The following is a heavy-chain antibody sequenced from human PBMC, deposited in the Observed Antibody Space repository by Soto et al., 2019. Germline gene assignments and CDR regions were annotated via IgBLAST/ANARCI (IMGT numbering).Heavy chain of an antibody. CDR1: GFIFSSYA. V-gene: IGHV3-23*01. CDR3: AKAYDFWSGYWFDY. Sequence: GGSLRLSXAASGFIFSSYAMSWVRQAPGKGLEWLSAISGSGGRTYYADSVKGRFTISRDNSKNTLFLQMNSLRAEDTAVYYCAKAYDFWSGYWFDYWGQGTLVTVSS. D-gene: IGHD3-3*01. CDR2: ISGSGGRT. J-gene: IGHJ4*02.